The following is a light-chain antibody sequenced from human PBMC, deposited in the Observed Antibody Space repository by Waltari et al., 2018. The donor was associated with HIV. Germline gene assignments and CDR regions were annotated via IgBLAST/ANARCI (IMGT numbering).Light chain of an antibody. CDR3: QSADSRAIHKF. CDR2: RDN. V-gene: IGLV3-25*03. Sequence: SRELTQAPSVSVSPGQTARITCSGHMLSGEFGYWYQQRPGQAPVVVIYRDNQRSPVIPPRFSGSRSVTSFTLTISGVQAEDEADYYCQSADSRAIHKFFGGGTKLTVL. J-gene: IGLJ2*01. CDR1: MLSGEF.